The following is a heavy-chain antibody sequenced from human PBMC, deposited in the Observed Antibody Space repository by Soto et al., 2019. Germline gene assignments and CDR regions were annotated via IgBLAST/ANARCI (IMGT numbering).Heavy chain of an antibody. D-gene: IGHD6-19*01. CDR3: ASTILSSGWIYGMDV. CDR2: IYPGDSDT. J-gene: IGHJ6*02. Sequence: GESLKISCKGSGYSFTSYWIGWVRQMPGKGLEWMGIIYPGDSDTRYSPSFQGQVTISADKSISTAYLQWSSLKASDTAMYYCASTILSSGWIYGMDVWGQGTTVTVS. V-gene: IGHV5-51*01. CDR1: GYSFTSYW.